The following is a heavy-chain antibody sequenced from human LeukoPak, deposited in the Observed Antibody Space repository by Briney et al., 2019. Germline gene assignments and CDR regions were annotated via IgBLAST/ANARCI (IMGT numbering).Heavy chain of an antibody. J-gene: IGHJ4*02. CDR3: AKESLLLRGPLLIYYFDF. CDR2: ISSSSSYI. Sequence: GSLRLSCAASGSTFSSYSMNWVRQAPGKGLEWVSSISSSSSYIYYADSVKGRFTISRDNAKNSLYLQMNSLRAEDTAIYYCAKESLLLRGPLLIYYFDFWGQGTLVTVSS. V-gene: IGHV3-21*04. CDR1: GSTFSSYS. D-gene: IGHD3-10*01.